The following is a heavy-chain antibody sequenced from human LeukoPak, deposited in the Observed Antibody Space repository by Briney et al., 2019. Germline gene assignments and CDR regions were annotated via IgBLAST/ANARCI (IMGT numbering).Heavy chain of an antibody. CDR3: ARDKVVPAAIDLYYMDV. CDR2: IYYSGST. CDR1: GGSISSYY. V-gene: IGHV4-59*01. Sequence: SETLSLTCTVSGGSISSYYWSWIQQPPGKGLEWIGYIYYSGSTNYNPSLKSRVTISVDTSKNQFSLKLSSVTAADTAVYYCARDKVVPAAIDLYYMDVWGKGTTVTVSS. D-gene: IGHD2-2*01. J-gene: IGHJ6*03.